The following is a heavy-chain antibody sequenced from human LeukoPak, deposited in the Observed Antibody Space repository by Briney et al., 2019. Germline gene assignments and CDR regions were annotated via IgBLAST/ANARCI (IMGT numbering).Heavy chain of an antibody. CDR1: GGSISGYY. V-gene: IGHV4-59*01. CDR2: ISYSGST. CDR3: ARGGRWLQFNY. J-gene: IGHJ4*02. Sequence: PSETLSLTCTVSGGSISGYYWNWIRQPPGKGLEWIAYISYSGSTSYNPSLKSRVTISVDTSKNQFSLKLSSVTAADTAVYYCARGGRWLQFNYWGQGTLVTVSS. D-gene: IGHD5-24*01.